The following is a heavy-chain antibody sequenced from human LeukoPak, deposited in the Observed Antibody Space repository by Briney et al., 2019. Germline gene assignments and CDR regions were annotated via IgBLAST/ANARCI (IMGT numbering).Heavy chain of an antibody. J-gene: IGHJ4*02. CDR2: IYYSGST. CDR1: GGSISSSSYY. CDR3: AGSLRITMVRGVIMSILGDY. Sequence: SETLSLTCTVSGGSISSSSYYWGWIHQPPGKGLEWIGSIYYSGSTYYNPSLKSRVTISVDTSKNQFSLKLSSVTAADTAVYYCAGSLRITMVRGVIMSILGDYWGQGTLVTVSS. V-gene: IGHV4-39*07. D-gene: IGHD3-10*01.